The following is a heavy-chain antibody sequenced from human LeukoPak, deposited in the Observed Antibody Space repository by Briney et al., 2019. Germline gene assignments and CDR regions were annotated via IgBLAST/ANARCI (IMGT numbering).Heavy chain of an antibody. Sequence: GASVKVSCKASGYTFTGYYMHWVRQAPGQGLEWMGWINPNSGGTNYAQKFQGRVTMTRDTSISTAYMELSRLRSDDTAVYYCARAGYYYDSPRCWFDPWGQGTLVTVSS. CDR3: ARAGYYYDSPRCWFDP. CDR1: GYTFTGYY. J-gene: IGHJ5*02. CDR2: INPNSGGT. V-gene: IGHV1-2*02. D-gene: IGHD3-22*01.